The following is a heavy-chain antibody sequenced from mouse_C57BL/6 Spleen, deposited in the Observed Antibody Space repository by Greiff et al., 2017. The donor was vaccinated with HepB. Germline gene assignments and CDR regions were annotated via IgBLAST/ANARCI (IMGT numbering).Heavy chain of an antibody. CDR1: GYTFTSYW. D-gene: IGHD1-1*01. CDR3: ARSGYYGSSYWYFDV. J-gene: IGHJ1*03. V-gene: IGHV1-72*01. Sequence: QVHVKQPGAELVKPGASVKLSCKASGYTFTSYWMHWVKQSPGRGLEWIGRIDPNSGGTKYNEKFKSKATLTVDKPSSTAYMQLSSLTSEDSAVYYCARSGYYGSSYWYFDVWGTGTTVTVSS. CDR2: IDPNSGGT.